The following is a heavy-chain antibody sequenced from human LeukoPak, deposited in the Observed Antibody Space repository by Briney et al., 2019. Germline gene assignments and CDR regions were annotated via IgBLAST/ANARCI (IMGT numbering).Heavy chain of an antibody. CDR3: ARSTNRVDS. J-gene: IGHJ4*02. V-gene: IGHV4-61*02. Sequence: PSETLSLTCTVSGASIRGSITSGTYYWNWIRQPAGKGLEWIGRMYNSGTTINYNPSLKSRVTISVDTSKNQFPLNVTSVTAADTAVYYCARSTNRVDSWGQGTLVTVSS. D-gene: IGHD1-14*01. CDR2: MYNSGTT. CDR1: GASIRGSITSGTYY.